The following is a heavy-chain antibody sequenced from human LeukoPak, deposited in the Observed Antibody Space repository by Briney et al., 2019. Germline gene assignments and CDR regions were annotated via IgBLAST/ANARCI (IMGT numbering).Heavy chain of an antibody. J-gene: IGHJ4*02. Sequence: GGSLRLSCAVSGFTFSGHWMFWVRQAPGKGLVWVSSTNSDGRSTGYTDSVKGRFTVSRDNAKNTVYLQMNSLRAEDTAVYYCARARWYSSDYWGQGTLVTVSS. CDR1: GFTFSGHW. CDR3: ARARWYSSDY. CDR2: TNSDGRST. V-gene: IGHV3-74*01. D-gene: IGHD5-24*01.